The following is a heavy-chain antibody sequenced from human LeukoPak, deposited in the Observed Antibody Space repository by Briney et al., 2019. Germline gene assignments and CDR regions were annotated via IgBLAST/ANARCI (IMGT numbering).Heavy chain of an antibody. J-gene: IGHJ4*02. CDR3: TTSRGMATIFDY. D-gene: IGHD5-24*01. CDR1: GFTFSRYS. CDR2: IKSKTDGGTT. V-gene: IGHV3-15*07. Sequence: PGGSLRLSCAASGFTFSRYSMNWVRQAPGKGLEWVGRIKSKTDGGTTDYAAPVKGRFTISRDDSKNTLYLQMNSLKAEDTAVYYCTTSRGMATIFDYWGQGTLVTVSS.